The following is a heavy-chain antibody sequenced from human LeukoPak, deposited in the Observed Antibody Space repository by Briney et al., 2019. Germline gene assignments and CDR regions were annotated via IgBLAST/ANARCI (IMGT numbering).Heavy chain of an antibody. V-gene: IGHV1-18*01. Sequence: ASVKVSCKASGYTFTSYGISWVRQAPGQGLEWMGWINPYNDNTSYAQKLQGRVTMTTDTSTSTAYMELRSLRSDDTAVYYCARVAAADYFDYWGQGTLVTVSS. CDR2: INPYNDNT. CDR1: GYTFTSYG. D-gene: IGHD6-13*01. J-gene: IGHJ4*02. CDR3: ARVAAADYFDY.